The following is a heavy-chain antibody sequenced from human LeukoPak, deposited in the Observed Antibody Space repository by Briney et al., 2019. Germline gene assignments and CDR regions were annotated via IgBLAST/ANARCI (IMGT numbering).Heavy chain of an antibody. V-gene: IGHV4-38-2*02. CDR3: ARGTSSGWYLVGFDY. CDR2: IYHSGST. CDR1: GFPLSSGYY. Sequence: SETLSLTRTVSGFPLSSGYYLGWIPEPPGKGLEGIGSIYHSGSTYYNPSLKSRVTISVDTSKNQFSLKLSSVTAADTAVYYCARGTSSGWYLVGFDYWGQGTLVTVSS. J-gene: IGHJ4*02. D-gene: IGHD6-19*01.